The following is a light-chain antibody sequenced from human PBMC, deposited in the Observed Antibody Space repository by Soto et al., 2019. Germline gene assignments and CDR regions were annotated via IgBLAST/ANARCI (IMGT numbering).Light chain of an antibody. CDR2: GAS. CDR1: QSVDSSY. J-gene: IGKJ5*01. Sequence: EIVLTQSPGTLSLSPGERATLSCRASQSVDSSYLAWYQQKAGQAPRLLIYGASNRASGIPDRFSGSGSGTDFTLTISRLEPGDFAVYYCQQYGGSPPITFGQGTRLEIK. V-gene: IGKV3-20*01. CDR3: QQYGGSPPIT.